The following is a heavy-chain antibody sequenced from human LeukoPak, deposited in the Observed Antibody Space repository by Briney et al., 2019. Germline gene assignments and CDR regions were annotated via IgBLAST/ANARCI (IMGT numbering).Heavy chain of an antibody. D-gene: IGHD6-19*01. V-gene: IGHV3-30*02. J-gene: IGHJ4*02. CDR2: IRYDGSNE. CDR1: EFAFSNFG. CDR3: VADFDY. Sequence: GGSLRLSCATSEFAFSNFGMHWVRQAPGKGLEWVAFIRYDGSNEYYVDSVRGRFTISKDNSKNTLYLQMNSLRAEDTAIYYCVADFDYWGQGTLVTVS.